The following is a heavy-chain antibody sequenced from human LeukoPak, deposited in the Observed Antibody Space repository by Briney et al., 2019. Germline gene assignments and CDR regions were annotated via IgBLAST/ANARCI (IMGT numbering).Heavy chain of an antibody. Sequence: PGGSLRLSCAASGFTFSSYGMHWVRQAPGKGLEWVAVIWYDGSNKYYADSVKGRFTISRDNSKNTLYLQMNSLRPEDTAVYYCARDSRRYCSSTSCYLRGYWGQGTLVTVSS. D-gene: IGHD2-2*01. CDR2: IWYDGSNK. CDR3: ARDSRRYCSSTSCYLRGY. CDR1: GFTFSSYG. V-gene: IGHV3-33*01. J-gene: IGHJ4*02.